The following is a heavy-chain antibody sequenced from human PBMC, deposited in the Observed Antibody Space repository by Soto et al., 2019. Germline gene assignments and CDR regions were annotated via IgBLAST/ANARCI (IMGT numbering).Heavy chain of an antibody. CDR2: IRSKANSYAT. D-gene: IGHD3-3*01. CDR1: GFTFSGSA. CDR3: CTVRFLEWSPTMDV. J-gene: IGHJ6*03. Sequence: GGSLRLSCAASGFTFSGSAMHWVRQASGKGLEWVGRIRSKANSYATAYAASVKGRFTISRDDSKNTAYLQMNSLKTEDTAVYYCCTVRFLEWSPTMDVWGKGTTVTVSS. V-gene: IGHV3-73*01.